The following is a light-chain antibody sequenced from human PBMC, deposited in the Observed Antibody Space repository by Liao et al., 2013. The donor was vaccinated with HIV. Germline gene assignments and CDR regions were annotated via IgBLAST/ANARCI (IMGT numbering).Light chain of an antibody. CDR3: QSADSSGNNYV. V-gene: IGLV3-25*03. CDR1: ALAKLY. CDR2: QDS. J-gene: IGLJ1*01. Sequence: SYELTQPPSVSVSPGQTARITCSGDALAKLYASWFQQRPGQAPVLVIHQDSERPPGVPERFSGSGSGTTVTLTITGVQAEDEADYFCQSADSSGNNYVFGTGTKVTVL.